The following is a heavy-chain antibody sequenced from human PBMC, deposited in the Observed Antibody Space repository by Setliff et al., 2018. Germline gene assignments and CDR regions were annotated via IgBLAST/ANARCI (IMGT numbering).Heavy chain of an antibody. CDR3: ARSPGWIPWFDS. J-gene: IGHJ5*01. V-gene: IGHV3-7*01. CDR1: GFTFSSHW. Sequence: PGGSLRLSCGASGFTFSSHWMTWVRQAPGKGLEWVANIKEDGSEEYYVDSVKGRFTISRDNAKTSLYLQMDSLRAEDTAVYFCARSPGWIPWFDSWGQGTLVTVSS. D-gene: IGHD5-18*01. CDR2: IKEDGSEE.